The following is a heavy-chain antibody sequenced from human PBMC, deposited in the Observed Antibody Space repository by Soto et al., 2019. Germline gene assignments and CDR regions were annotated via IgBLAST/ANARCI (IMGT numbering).Heavy chain of an antibody. CDR3: AKTLLLFSGTNDAS. CDR1: GFSFSGYG. V-gene: IGHV3-30*18. Sequence: GRSLRLSCAASGFSFSGYGMHWVRQAPGKGLEWVAIISYDGGNKYYADSVKGRFTISRDNSKNTLYLQMDSLRSEDTAVYYYAKTLLLFSGTNDASWGQGTLVTVSS. J-gene: IGHJ5*02. D-gene: IGHD1-26*01. CDR2: ISYDGGNK.